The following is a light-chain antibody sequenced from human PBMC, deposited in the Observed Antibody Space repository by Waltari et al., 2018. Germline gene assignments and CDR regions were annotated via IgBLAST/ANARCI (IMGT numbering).Light chain of an antibody. V-gene: IGKV1-39*01. CDR3: QQSYATVWT. CDR1: QSISNY. Sequence: DIQMTQSPSSLSASVGDRLSITCRTSQSISNYLNWYHQRPGEAPHLLIYAASSLQNGVSSRFSGSGSGTDFSLTISSLQPEDVGIYYCQQSYATVWTFGLGTKVEIK. CDR2: AAS. J-gene: IGKJ1*01.